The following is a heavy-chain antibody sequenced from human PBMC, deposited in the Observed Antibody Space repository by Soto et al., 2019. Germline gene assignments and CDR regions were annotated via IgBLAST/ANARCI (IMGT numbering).Heavy chain of an antibody. CDR2: INHSGST. Sequence: QVQLQQWGAGLLKPSETLSLTCAVYGGSFSGYYWSWIRQPPGKGLEWIGEINHSGSTNYNPSLKIRVTLSVDTSNNQFSLKRSSVTAADTAVYYCARAHYYGSGSRGWYSDYWGQGTLVTVSS. CDR3: ARAHYYGSGSRGWYSDY. CDR1: GGSFSGYY. V-gene: IGHV4-34*01. D-gene: IGHD3-10*01. J-gene: IGHJ4*02.